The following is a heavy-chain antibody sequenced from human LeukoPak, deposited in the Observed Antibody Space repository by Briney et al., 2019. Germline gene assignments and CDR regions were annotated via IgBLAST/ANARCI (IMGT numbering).Heavy chain of an antibody. CDR3: ARVLGVVVPAAKQQYYYYYYMDV. D-gene: IGHD2-2*01. Sequence: ASVKVSCKASGYTFTSYDINWVRQATGQGLEWMGWMNPNSGNTGYAQKFRGRVTITRNTSISTAYMELSSLRSEDTAVYYCARVLGVVVPAAKQQYYYYYYMDVWGKGTTVTVSS. CDR2: MNPNSGNT. CDR1: GYTFTSYD. J-gene: IGHJ6*03. V-gene: IGHV1-8*03.